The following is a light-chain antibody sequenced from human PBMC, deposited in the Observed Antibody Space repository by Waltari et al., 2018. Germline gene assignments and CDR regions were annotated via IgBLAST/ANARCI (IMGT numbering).Light chain of an antibody. CDR2: GNS. CDR1: TNNVGSYA. J-gene: IGLJ2*01. Sequence: QSALTQEASGSGAVGQKVTLSCSGDTNNVGSYAVGWYQQISPGAPRTVMFGNSLPSGSPDRFSGSKSGATAALAIAGLQPEDEGDYDCATWDYSLSVVVFGGGTKVSVL. V-gene: IGLV1-44*01. CDR3: ATWDYSLSVVV.